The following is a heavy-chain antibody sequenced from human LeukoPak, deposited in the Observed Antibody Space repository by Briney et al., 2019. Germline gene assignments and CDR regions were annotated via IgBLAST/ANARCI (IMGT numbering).Heavy chain of an antibody. CDR2: INTGNGNT. Sequence: GASVKVSCKASGYTFTNYALHWVRQAPGQRLEWRGWINTGNGNTKYSQKFQGRVTITRATSASTAYMELSSLRSEDTAVYYCARVGYSGYDSRPVFNYWGQGALVTVPS. J-gene: IGHJ4*02. CDR1: GYTFTNYA. V-gene: IGHV1-3*04. D-gene: IGHD5-12*01. CDR3: ARVGYSGYDSRPVFNY.